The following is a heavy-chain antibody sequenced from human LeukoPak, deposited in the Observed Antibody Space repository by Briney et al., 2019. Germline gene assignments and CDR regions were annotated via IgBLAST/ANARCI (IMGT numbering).Heavy chain of an antibody. J-gene: IGHJ4*02. V-gene: IGHV3-66*01. Sequence: GGSLRLSCAASGFTVNNKYMSWDRQAPGKGLDWVSVIYGGGSTHYADSVKGRFTISRDNSKNTVYLQMNSLRAEDTAIYYCKWEPKYWGQGTLVTVSS. D-gene: IGHD1-26*01. CDR1: GFTVNNKY. CDR3: KWEPKY. CDR2: IYGGGST.